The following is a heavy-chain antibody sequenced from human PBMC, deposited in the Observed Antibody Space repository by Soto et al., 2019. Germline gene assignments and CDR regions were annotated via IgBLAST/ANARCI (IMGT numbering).Heavy chain of an antibody. CDR1: GXSFRNYD. CDR2: VSEDSGNM. Sequence: GSLRLSCAASGXSFRNYDVNWVRQAPGRGLEWVSYVSEDSGNMHYAESVKGRFNISRENAKNSLYLQMKSLRSEETAVYFCVREYCAGGACSDAFDLWGQGTLGTVSS. CDR3: VREYCAGGACSDAFDL. J-gene: IGHJ3*01. V-gene: IGHV3-48*03. D-gene: IGHD2-21*01.